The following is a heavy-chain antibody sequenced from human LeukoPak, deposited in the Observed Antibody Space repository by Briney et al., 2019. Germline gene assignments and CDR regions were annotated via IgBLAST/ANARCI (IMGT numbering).Heavy chain of an antibody. CDR2: IRYDGSNK. D-gene: IGHD3-10*01. V-gene: IGHV3-30*02. CDR1: GFTFSSYG. CDR3: AKFYIAGSGSYSDY. Sequence: PGGSLRLSCAASGFTFSSYGLHWVRQAPGKGLEWVAFIRYDGSNKYYADSVKGRFTISRDNSKNALYLQMNSLRAEDTAVYYCAKFYIAGSGSYSDYWGQGTLVTVSS. J-gene: IGHJ4*02.